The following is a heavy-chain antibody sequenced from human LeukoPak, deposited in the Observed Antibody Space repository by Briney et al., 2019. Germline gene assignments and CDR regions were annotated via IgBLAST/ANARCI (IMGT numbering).Heavy chain of an antibody. CDR1: GYSFTSYW. V-gene: IGHV5-51*01. Sequence: GESLKIACKGSGYSFTSYWIGWVRQMPGKGLEWMGIIYPGDSDTRYSPSFQGQVTISADKSISTAYLQWSSLKASDTAMYYRARRIVGATNWFDPWGQGTLVTVSS. J-gene: IGHJ5*02. D-gene: IGHD1-26*01. CDR2: IYPGDSDT. CDR3: ARRIVGATNWFDP.